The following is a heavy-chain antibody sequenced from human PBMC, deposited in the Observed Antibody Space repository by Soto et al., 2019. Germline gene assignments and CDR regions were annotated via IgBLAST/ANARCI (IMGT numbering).Heavy chain of an antibody. CDR3: AQEGNVGSSLAS. V-gene: IGHV3-43*01. CDR2: ISREGGSI. J-gene: IGHJ4*02. Sequence: DVQLVASGGGVVQPGGSLRLSCEASGFKCDDYMMHWVRQAPGNGLEWISLISREGGSIDYADSIKGRVTVSRDNSKTSLYLHMDSLTSDDTAFYVCAQEGNVGSSLASWGPGTLVSVSS. CDR1: GFKCDDYM. D-gene: IGHD2-15*01.